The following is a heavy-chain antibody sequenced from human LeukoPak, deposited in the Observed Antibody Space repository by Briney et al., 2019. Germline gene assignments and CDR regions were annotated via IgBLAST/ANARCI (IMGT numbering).Heavy chain of an antibody. J-gene: IGHJ3*02. Sequence: GGSLILSCAASGFPFSSYAMSWVRPAPGKGLEWVSAISGSGGSTYYADSVKGRFTISRDNSKNTLYLQMNSLRAEDTAVYYCAKDPDSGWGAFDIWGQGTMVTVSS. D-gene: IGHD6-19*01. CDR2: ISGSGGST. V-gene: IGHV3-23*01. CDR1: GFPFSSYA. CDR3: AKDPDSGWGAFDI.